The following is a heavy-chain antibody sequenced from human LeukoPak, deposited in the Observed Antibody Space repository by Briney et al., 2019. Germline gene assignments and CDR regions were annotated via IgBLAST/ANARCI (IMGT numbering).Heavy chain of an antibody. V-gene: IGHV3-20*04. CDR2: INWNGGST. Sequence: GGSLRLSCAASGFTFDDYGMSWVRQAPEKGLEWVSGINWNGGSTGYADSAKGRFTISRDNAKNSLYLQMNSLRAEDTALYYCARDLPTYYDFWSGYLNWFDPWGQGTLVTVSS. J-gene: IGHJ5*02. D-gene: IGHD3-3*01. CDR3: ARDLPTYYDFWSGYLNWFDP. CDR1: GFTFDDYG.